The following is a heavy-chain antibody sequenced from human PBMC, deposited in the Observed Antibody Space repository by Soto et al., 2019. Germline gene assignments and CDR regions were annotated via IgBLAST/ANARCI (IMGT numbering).Heavy chain of an antibody. CDR2: INHSGST. J-gene: IGHJ1*01. D-gene: IGHD4-17*01. Sequence: SETLSLTCAVYGGSFSGYYWSWIRQPPGKGLEWIGEINHSGSTNYNPSLKSRVTISVDTSKNQFSLKLSSVTAADTAVYYCAIDNYGDYINSAEYFQHWGQGTLVTVSS. V-gene: IGHV4-34*01. CDR3: AIDNYGDYINSAEYFQH. CDR1: GGSFSGYY.